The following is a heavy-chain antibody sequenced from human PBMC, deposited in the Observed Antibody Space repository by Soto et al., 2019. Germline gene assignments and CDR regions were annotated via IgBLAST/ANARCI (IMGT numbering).Heavy chain of an antibody. Sequence: SVKVSCKSSGGTFSSHSINWVRQAPGQGLEWMGRIIPIFGPANFAKKFQGRVTITADESTTTAYMELSSLTSEDTAVYYCATGSFTSTGGRIGYHYNAMDVWGQGTTVTVSS. D-gene: IGHD1-1*01. V-gene: IGHV1-69*13. CDR2: IIPIFGPA. CDR1: GGTFSSHS. J-gene: IGHJ6*02. CDR3: ATGSFTSTGGRIGYHYNAMDV.